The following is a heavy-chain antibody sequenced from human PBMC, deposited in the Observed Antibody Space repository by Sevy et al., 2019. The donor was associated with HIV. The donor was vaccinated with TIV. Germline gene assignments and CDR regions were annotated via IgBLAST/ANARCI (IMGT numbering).Heavy chain of an antibody. Sequence: ASVKVSCKVSGYTLTQLSMHWVRQAPGKGLEWMGGFDPEDGEKINAQKFQGRITMTEDKSTDTAYMDLSSLKSDDTAVYYCATTREYYQGKSGYFDYWGQGALVTVSS. CDR2: FDPEDGEK. D-gene: IGHD2-15*01. V-gene: IGHV1-24*01. CDR3: ATTREYYQGKSGYFDY. J-gene: IGHJ4*02. CDR1: GYTLTQLS.